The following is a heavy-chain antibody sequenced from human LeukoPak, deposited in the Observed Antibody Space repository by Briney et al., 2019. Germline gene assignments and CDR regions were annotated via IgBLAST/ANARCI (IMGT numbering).Heavy chain of an antibody. Sequence: SETLSLTCTVSGGSISSSSYYWGWIRQPPGKGLEWIGSIYYSGSTYYNPSLKSRVTISVDTSKNQFSLKLSSATAADTAVYYCARGPKRITMVRGQSKRFAMDVWGQGTTVTVSS. CDR2: IYYSGST. CDR1: GGSISSSSYY. CDR3: ARGPKRITMVRGQSKRFAMDV. J-gene: IGHJ6*02. D-gene: IGHD3-10*01. V-gene: IGHV4-39*01.